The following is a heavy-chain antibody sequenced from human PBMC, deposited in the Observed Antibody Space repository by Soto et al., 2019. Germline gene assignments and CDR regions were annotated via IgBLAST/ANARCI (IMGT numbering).Heavy chain of an antibody. D-gene: IGHD7-27*01. CDR2: ISSSSNTI. CDR3: VRGVPGDQTYFWYGMDV. J-gene: IGHJ6*02. Sequence: HPGGSLRLSCAASGFTFSSYSMNWVRQAPGKGLQWISYISSSSNTIYYADSVKGRFTISRDYAKNSLYLQMNSLTDEDTAAYYCVRGVPGDQTYFWYGMDVWGQGTTVTVSS. CDR1: GFTFSSYS. V-gene: IGHV3-48*02.